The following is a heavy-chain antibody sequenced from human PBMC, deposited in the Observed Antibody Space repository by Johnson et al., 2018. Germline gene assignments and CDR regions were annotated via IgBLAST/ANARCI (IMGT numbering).Heavy chain of an antibody. V-gene: IGHV3-74*01. CDR3: ATSLTGTDYYYYYMDV. Sequence: VQLQESGGGLVQPGGSLKLSCAASGFTFSSYWMHWVRQAPGKGLVWVSRINSDGSSTSYADSVKGRFTISRDNAKTTLYLQMNSLRAEDTAVYYCATSLTGTDYYYYYMDVWGKGTTATVSS. D-gene: IGHD1-20*01. CDR1: GFTFSSYW. J-gene: IGHJ6*03. CDR2: INSDGSST.